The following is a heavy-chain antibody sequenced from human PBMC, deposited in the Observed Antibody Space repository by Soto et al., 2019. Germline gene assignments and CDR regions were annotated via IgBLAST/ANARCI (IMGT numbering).Heavy chain of an antibody. CDR3: ARPYSGGPNDPFDV. V-gene: IGHV5-51*01. J-gene: IGHJ3*01. Sequence: PAESLKISCKGPGYSFTNYWIGWVRQMPGKGLEWMGIIYPGDSHAIYSPSFQGQVTMSADKSISTAYLQWSSLKASDTAMYYCARPYSGGPNDPFDVWGQGTMVTVSS. CDR1: GYSFTNYW. CDR2: IYPGDSHA. D-gene: IGHD1-26*01.